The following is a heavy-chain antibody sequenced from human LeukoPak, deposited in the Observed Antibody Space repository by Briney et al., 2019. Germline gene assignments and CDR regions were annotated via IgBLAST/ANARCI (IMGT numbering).Heavy chain of an antibody. J-gene: IGHJ4*02. Sequence: GGSLRLSCEASGFAFRNSWMHWVRQAPGKGLVWVSRIGSDGSITAYADSVKGRFTISRDNAKNALYLQMNTLQVEDKFVYYCARDSTSPFDYWGRGTMVTVS. CDR3: ARDSTSPFDY. CDR2: IGSDGSIT. D-gene: IGHD6-6*01. CDR1: GFAFRNSW. V-gene: IGHV3-74*03.